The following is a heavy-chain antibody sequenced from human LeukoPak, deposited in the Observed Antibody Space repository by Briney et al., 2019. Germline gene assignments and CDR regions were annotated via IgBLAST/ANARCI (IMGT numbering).Heavy chain of an antibody. Sequence: SVKVSCKASGGTFSSYAISWVRQAPGQGLEWMGGNIPIFGTANYAQKFQGRVTITADESTSTAYMELSSLRSEDTAVYYCARNRYDSSGCLYYYYYGMDVWGQGTTVTVSS. CDR1: GGTFSSYA. CDR3: ARNRYDSSGCLYYYYYGMDV. V-gene: IGHV1-69*13. CDR2: NIPIFGTA. D-gene: IGHD3-22*01. J-gene: IGHJ6*02.